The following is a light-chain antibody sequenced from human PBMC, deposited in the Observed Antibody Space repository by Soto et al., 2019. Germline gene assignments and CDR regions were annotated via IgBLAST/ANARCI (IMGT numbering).Light chain of an antibody. CDR2: LAS. Sequence: DIVMTQSPLSLPVTPGEPASISCRSSQSLLQTNGYNYLDWYVQKPGQSPQLLIYLASSRASGVSNMSRGSRSGTDFTLEISRVEAEDVGVYYCMQAHQTPYTFGPGTKLEIK. CDR1: QSLLQTNGYNY. J-gene: IGKJ2*01. V-gene: IGKV2-28*01. CDR3: MQAHQTPYT.